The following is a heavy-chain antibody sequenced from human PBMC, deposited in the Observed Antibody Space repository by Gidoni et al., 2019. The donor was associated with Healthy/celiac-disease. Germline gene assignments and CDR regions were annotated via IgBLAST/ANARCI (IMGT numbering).Heavy chain of an antibody. CDR2: IYYSGST. D-gene: IGHD2-2*01. CDR3: ARDGVVPTQDYMDV. J-gene: IGHJ6*03. CDR1: GGSISSGGYY. Sequence: QVQLQASGPGLVKPPQTLSLTCTVSGGSISSGGYYWSWIRQHPGKGLEWIGYIYYSGSTYYNPSLKSRVTISVDTSKNQFSLKLSSVTAADTAVYYCARDGVVPTQDYMDVWGKGTTVTVSS. V-gene: IGHV4-31*03.